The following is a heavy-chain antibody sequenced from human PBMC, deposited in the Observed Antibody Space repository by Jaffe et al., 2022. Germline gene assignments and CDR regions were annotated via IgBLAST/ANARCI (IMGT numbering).Heavy chain of an antibody. Sequence: QVQLVESGGGVVQPGGSLRLSCAASGFTFSSYGMHWVRQAPGKGLEWVAFIRYDGSNKYYADSVKGRFTISRDNSKNTLYLQMNSLRAEDTAVYYCAKAHTGGSGQPLYYYYYMDVWGKGTTVTVSS. CDR2: IRYDGSNK. J-gene: IGHJ6*03. CDR3: AKAHTGGSGQPLYYYYYMDV. CDR1: GFTFSSYG. V-gene: IGHV3-30*02. D-gene: IGHD3-16*01.